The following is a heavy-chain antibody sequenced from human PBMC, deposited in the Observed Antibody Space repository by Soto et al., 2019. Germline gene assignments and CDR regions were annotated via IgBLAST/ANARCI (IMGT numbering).Heavy chain of an antibody. J-gene: IGHJ4*02. D-gene: IGHD3-3*01. V-gene: IGHV4-34*01. CDR3: ARWYYDFWSGYPIFDY. Sequence: PSETLSLTCAVYGGSFSGYYWSWIRQPPGKGLEWIGEINHSGSTNYNPSLKSRVTISVDTSKNQFSLKLSSVTAADTAVYYRARWYYDFWSGYPIFDYWGQGTLVTVSS. CDR1: GGSFSGYY. CDR2: INHSGST.